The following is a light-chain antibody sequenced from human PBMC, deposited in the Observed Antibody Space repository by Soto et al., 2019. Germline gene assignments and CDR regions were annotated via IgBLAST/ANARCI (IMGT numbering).Light chain of an antibody. J-gene: IGKJ1*01. Sequence: EIVMTQSPATLSVSPGERATLTCRANQNIRSNLAWHQQKPGQAPKLLIYGASTRAAGVPARFSGSGSGTEFTITISSLQSEDFAVYYCQQYNNWPPWTFGQGTKVEIK. CDR3: QQYNNWPPWT. CDR1: QNIRSN. CDR2: GAS. V-gene: IGKV3-15*01.